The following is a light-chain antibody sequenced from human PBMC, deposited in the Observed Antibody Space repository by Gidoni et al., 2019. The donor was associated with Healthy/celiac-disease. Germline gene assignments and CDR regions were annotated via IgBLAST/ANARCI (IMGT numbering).Light chain of an antibody. CDR2: GNS. Sequence: QSVLTQPPSVSGAQGQRVTISCTGSSSNIGAGYDVHWYQQLPETAPKLLIYGNSNRPSGVPDRFSGSNSGTSASLAITGLQAEDEADYYCQSYDSSLSGFVVFGGGTKLTVL. CDR3: QSYDSSLSGFVV. V-gene: IGLV1-40*01. J-gene: IGLJ2*01. CDR1: SSNIGAGYD.